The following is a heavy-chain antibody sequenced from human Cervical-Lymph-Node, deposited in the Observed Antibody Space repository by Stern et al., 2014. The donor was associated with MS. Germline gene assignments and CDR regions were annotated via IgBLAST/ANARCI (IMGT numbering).Heavy chain of an antibody. CDR1: GFMFNDHA. Sequence: QVQLVESGGGVVHPGGSLSLSCTASGFMFNDHAMHWVRQAPGKGLEWVAVIASDGGADNYMDSVQGRFKISRDNSQNTVSLQMNSLRPEDTAVYFCARDPLIGATYDHFDLWGQGALVAVSS. D-gene: IGHD4/OR15-4a*01. J-gene: IGHJ4*02. CDR2: IASDGGAD. CDR3: ARDPLIGATYDHFDL. V-gene: IGHV3-30*04.